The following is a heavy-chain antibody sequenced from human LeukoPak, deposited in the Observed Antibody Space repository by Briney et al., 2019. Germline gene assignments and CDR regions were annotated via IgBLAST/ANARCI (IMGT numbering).Heavy chain of an antibody. CDR2: IIPIFGTA. Sequence: ASVKVSCKASGGTFSSYAISWVRQAPGQGLEWMGGIIPIFGTANYAQKFQGRVTITADESTSTAYMELGSLRSEDTAVYYCARDLDYDYYGPGGAFDIWGQGTMVTVSS. D-gene: IGHD3-10*01. CDR3: ARDLDYDYYGPGGAFDI. J-gene: IGHJ3*02. CDR1: GGTFSSYA. V-gene: IGHV1-69*13.